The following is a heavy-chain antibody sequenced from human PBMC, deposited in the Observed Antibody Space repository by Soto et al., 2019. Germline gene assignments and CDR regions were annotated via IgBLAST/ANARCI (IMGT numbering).Heavy chain of an antibody. Sequence: QVQLVESGGGVVQPGMSLRLSCAASGFTFSSYGMHWVRQAPGKGLEWVAVIWYDGSNKYYADSVKGRFTISGDNSKSALYLQMNSLRAEDTAVYYCARVADSSGYYYFDYWGQGTLVTVS. J-gene: IGHJ4*02. CDR3: ARVADSSGYYYFDY. CDR1: GFTFSSYG. D-gene: IGHD3-22*01. CDR2: IWYDGSNK. V-gene: IGHV3-33*01.